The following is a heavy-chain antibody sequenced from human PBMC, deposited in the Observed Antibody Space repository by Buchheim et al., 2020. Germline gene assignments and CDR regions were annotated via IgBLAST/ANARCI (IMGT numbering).Heavy chain of an antibody. CDR1: GFTASRNY. D-gene: IGHD3-10*01. J-gene: IGHJ6*02. V-gene: IGHV3-66*01. Sequence: EVQLVESGGALVQPGGSLRLSCAVSGFTASRNYMSWVRRAPGKGLEWVSGIYSGGSTYYADSVKGRFTTSRDTSKNTLYLQMNSVRDEDTAVYYCARDGRFTMVRGVITHCYYYGMDIWGQGTT. CDR2: IYSGGST. CDR3: ARDGRFTMVRGVITHCYYYGMDI.